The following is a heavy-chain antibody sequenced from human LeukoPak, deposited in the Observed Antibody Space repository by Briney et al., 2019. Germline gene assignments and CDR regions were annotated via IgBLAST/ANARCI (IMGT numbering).Heavy chain of an antibody. V-gene: IGHV3-7*01. J-gene: IGHJ4*02. Sequence: GGSLRLSCAASGFTFSGYWMSWVRQAPQKGLEWVANIKQDGSEMYYVDSVKGRFTISRDNANNSLYLQMNSLRAEDTAVYYCARGLWFGEYFDYWGQGTLVTVSS. CDR1: GFTFSGYW. CDR3: ARGLWFGEYFDY. D-gene: IGHD3-10*01. CDR2: IKQDGSEM.